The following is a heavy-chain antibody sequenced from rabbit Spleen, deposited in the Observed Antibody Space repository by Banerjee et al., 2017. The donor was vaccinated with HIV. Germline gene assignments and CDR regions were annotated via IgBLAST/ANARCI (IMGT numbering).Heavy chain of an antibody. D-gene: IGHD5-1*01. CDR2: INIVTGKD. Sequence: QEQLKETGGGLVQPGGSLTLSCKASGIDLMSIAMSWVRQAPGKGLEWIACINIVTGKDVYATWAKGRFIMSRTSSTTVTLQMTSLTAADTATYICARDLVTVIGWNFNLWGQGTLVTVS. CDR3: ARDLVTVIGWNFNL. V-gene: IGHV1S45*01. CDR1: GIDLMSIAM. J-gene: IGHJ4*01.